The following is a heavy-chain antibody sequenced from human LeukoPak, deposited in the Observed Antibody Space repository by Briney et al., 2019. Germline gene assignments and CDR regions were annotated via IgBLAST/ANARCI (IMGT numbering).Heavy chain of an antibody. CDR2: ISSSGSTI. V-gene: IGHV3-48*03. CDR3: ARGRTYSSGWYCAFDI. CDR1: GFTFSSYE. D-gene: IGHD6-19*01. Sequence: PGGSLGLSCAASGFTFSSYEMNWVRQAPGKGLEWVSYISSSGSTIYYADSVKGRFTISRDNAKNSLYLQMNSLRAEDTAVYYCARGRTYSSGWYCAFDIWGQGTMVTVSS. J-gene: IGHJ3*02.